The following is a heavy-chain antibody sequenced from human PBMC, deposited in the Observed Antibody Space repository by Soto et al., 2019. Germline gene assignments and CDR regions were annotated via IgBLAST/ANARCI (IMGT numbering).Heavy chain of an antibody. V-gene: IGHV4-34*01. J-gene: IGHJ3*02. CDR3: ARVERGTATTVVDAFDI. CDR1: GGFVSSGSYY. Sequence: QVQLQQWGAGLLKPSETLSLTCAVYGGFVSSGSYYWSWIRQRPGKGLEWIGEMSHSGGTHFNPSLKSRVTISVDTAKNKFSLKMGSVTAADTALYYCARVERGTATTVVDAFDIWGPGTMVTVSS. D-gene: IGHD1-1*01. CDR2: MSHSGGT.